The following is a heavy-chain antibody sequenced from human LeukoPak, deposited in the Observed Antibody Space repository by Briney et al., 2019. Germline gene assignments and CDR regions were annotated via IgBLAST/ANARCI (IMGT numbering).Heavy chain of an antibody. CDR1: GGSISSGGYY. J-gene: IGHJ4*02. Sequence: SETLSLTCTVSGGSISSGGYYWSWIRQHPGKGLEWIGYIYYSGSTYYNPSLKSRVTISVDTSKNQFSLKLSSVTAAGTAVYYCASGFSSSTFDYWGQGTLVTVSS. CDR3: ASGFSSSTFDY. CDR2: IYYSGST. V-gene: IGHV4-31*03. D-gene: IGHD6-13*01.